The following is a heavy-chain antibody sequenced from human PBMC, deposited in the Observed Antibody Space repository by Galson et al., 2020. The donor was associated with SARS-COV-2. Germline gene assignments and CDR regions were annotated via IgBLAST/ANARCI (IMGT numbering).Heavy chain of an antibody. J-gene: IGHJ2*01. CDR1: GFTFSDYN. CDR3: ANALVAIPVSDWYFDL. D-gene: IGHD2-8*02. Sequence: GGSLRLSCAASGFTFSDYNINWVRQAPGKGLEWVSAISISGSYKFYADSARGRFTISRDNAKNSSYLQVNSLRAADTAVYYGANALVAIPVSDWYFDLWGRGTLVTVSS. V-gene: IGHV3-21*04. CDR2: ISISGSYK.